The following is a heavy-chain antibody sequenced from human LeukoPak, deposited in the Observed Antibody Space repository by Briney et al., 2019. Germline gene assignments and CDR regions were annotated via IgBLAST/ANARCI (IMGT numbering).Heavy chain of an antibody. CDR1: GFAFSSSW. CDR3: ARDLSHTFDY. CDR2: INSDGTYT. V-gene: IGHV3-74*01. Sequence: PGGSLRLSCAAYGFAFSSSWMLWVRQAPGKGLVWVSRINSDGTYTNYADSVKGRFTISRDNAKNTLYLQMNSLRAEDTAVYYCARDLSHTFDYWGQGTLVTVSS. J-gene: IGHJ4*02.